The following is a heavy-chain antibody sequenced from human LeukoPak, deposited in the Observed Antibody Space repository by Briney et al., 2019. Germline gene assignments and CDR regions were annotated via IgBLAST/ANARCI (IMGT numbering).Heavy chain of an antibody. CDR3: TRDRDGSGWYYFDY. CDR1: GFTFGDYA. V-gene: IGHV3-49*03. Sequence: GGSLRLSCTASGFTFGDYAMSWFRQAPGKGLEWVGFIRSKTYGGTTDYAASVKGRFTISRDDSKTIAYLQMNSLKTEVTAFYYCTRDRDGSGWYYFDYWGQGTLVTVSS. D-gene: IGHD6-19*01. CDR2: IRSKTYGGTT. J-gene: IGHJ4*02.